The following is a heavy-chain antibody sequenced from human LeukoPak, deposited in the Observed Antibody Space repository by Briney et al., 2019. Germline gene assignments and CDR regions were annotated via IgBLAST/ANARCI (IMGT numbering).Heavy chain of an antibody. CDR3: ARVAAEVVGVPGAIGFGWLRRDYYYMDV. V-gene: IGHV1-46*01. CDR1: GYTFSSYY. Sequence: ASVKVSCKSSGYTFSSYYMHWVRQAPGKGREWMGIINPSDCSTSYAPKFQGRVTMTRDMSTSTVHMELSSLRSEDTAVYYCARVAAEVVGVPGAIGFGWLRRDYYYMDVWGKGTPVTVSS. D-gene: IGHD2-2*02. J-gene: IGHJ6*03. CDR2: INPSDCST.